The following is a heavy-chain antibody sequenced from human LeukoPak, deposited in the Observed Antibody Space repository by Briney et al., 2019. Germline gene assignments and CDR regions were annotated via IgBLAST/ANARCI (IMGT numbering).Heavy chain of an antibody. CDR1: GYTFTSYG. Sequence: ASVKVSCKASGYTFTSYGISWVRQAPGQGLEWMGWISAHNGNTNYAQKLQGRVTMTTDTSTSAAYMELRSLRSDDTAVYYCARGRYYDSSGYLLYYYYYGMDVWGQGTTVTVSS. D-gene: IGHD3-22*01. V-gene: IGHV1-18*01. J-gene: IGHJ6*02. CDR3: ARGRYYDSSGYLLYYYYYGMDV. CDR2: ISAHNGNT.